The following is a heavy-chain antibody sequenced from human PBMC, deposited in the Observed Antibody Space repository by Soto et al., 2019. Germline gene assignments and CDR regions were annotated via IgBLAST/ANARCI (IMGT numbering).Heavy chain of an antibody. Sequence: GGSLRLSCAASGFTLSSYAMSWVRQAPGKGLEWVSAISGSGGSTYYADSVKGRFTISRDNSKNTLYLQMNSLRAEDTAVYYCAKAGDYSNYGSYFDYWGQGTLVTV. CDR3: AKAGDYSNYGSYFDY. D-gene: IGHD4-4*01. V-gene: IGHV3-23*01. J-gene: IGHJ4*02. CDR1: GFTLSSYA. CDR2: ISGSGGST.